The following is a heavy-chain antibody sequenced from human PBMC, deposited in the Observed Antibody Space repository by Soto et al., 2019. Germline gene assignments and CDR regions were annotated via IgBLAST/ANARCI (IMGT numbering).Heavy chain of an antibody. D-gene: IGHD5-18*01. Sequence: PGESLKISCQCSGYSFTSYWIGWVRQMPGKGLEWMGIIYPGDSDTRYSPSFQGQVTISADKSISNAYLQWSSLKAPDTAMYYCERGREHSYGYVAFDIWGQGTMVTVSS. V-gene: IGHV5-51*01. CDR3: ERGREHSYGYVAFDI. CDR1: GYSFTSYW. J-gene: IGHJ3*02. CDR2: IYPGDSDT.